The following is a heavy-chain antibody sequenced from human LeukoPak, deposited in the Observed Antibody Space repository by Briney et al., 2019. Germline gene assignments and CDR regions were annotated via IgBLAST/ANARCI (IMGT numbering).Heavy chain of an antibody. CDR2: IYYSGST. CDR3: AGRTKEYYFDY. CDR1: GDSISSYY. V-gene: IGHV4-59*01. J-gene: IGHJ4*02. D-gene: IGHD2-8*01. Sequence: SETLSLTCTVSGDSISSYYWSWIRQPPGKGLEWIGYIYYSGSTNYNPSLKSRVTISVDTSKNQFSLKLSSVTAADTAVYYCAGRTKEYYFDYWGQGTLVTVSS.